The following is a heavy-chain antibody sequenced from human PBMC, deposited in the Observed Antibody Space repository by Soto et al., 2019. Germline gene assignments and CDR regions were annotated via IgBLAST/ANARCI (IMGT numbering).Heavy chain of an antibody. V-gene: IGHV3-23*01. CDR1: GLTFSDYA. CDR2: ISGGADVT. Sequence: GSLRLSCAASGLTFSDYAMSWVRQAPGKGLEWVSAISGGADVTYYADSVKGRFTISRDNSKNTLYLQMNSLRAEDTALYYCAKQKLRGAESYYFDHWGQGTLVTVSS. CDR3: AKQKLRGAESYYFDH. D-gene: IGHD1-26*01. J-gene: IGHJ4*02.